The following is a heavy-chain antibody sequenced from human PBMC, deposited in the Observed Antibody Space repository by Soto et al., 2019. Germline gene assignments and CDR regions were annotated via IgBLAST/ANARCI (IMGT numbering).Heavy chain of an antibody. V-gene: IGHV1-58*01. CDR2: IVVGSGNT. CDR3: AADLRVSSGWYTHFDY. D-gene: IGHD6-19*01. CDR1: GLTFTSSA. J-gene: IGHJ4*02. Sequence: ASVKVSCKASGLTFTSSAVQWVRQARGQRLEWIGWIVVGSGNTNYAQKFQERVTITRDMSTSTAYMELSSLRSEDTAVYYCAADLRVSSGWYTHFDYWGQGTLVTVSS.